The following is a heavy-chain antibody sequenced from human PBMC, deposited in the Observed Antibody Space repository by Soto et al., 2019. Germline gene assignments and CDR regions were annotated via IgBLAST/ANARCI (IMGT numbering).Heavy chain of an antibody. J-gene: IGHJ6*03. Sequence: SETLSLTCTVSGGSISSYYWSWIRQPPGKGLEWIGYIYYSGSTNYNPSLKSRVTISVDTSKNQFSLKLSSVTAADTAVYYCARHVRYDFWSGYNPEDYYYYMDVWGKGTTVTVSS. CDR1: GGSISSYY. V-gene: IGHV4-59*08. D-gene: IGHD3-3*01. CDR3: ARHVRYDFWSGYNPEDYYYYMDV. CDR2: IYYSGST.